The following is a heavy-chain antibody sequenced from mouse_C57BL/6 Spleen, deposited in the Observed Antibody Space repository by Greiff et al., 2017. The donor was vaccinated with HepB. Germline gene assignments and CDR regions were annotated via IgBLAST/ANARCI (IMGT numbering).Heavy chain of an antibody. Sequence: QVQLQQSGAELVRPGSSVKLSCKASGYTFTSYWMHWVKQRPIQGLEWIGNIDPSDSETHYNQKFKDKATLTVDKSSSTAYMQLSSLTSEDSAVYYCARENDEYFDVWGTGTTVTVSS. CDR2: IDPSDSET. CDR1: GYTFTSYW. D-gene: IGHD2-12*01. CDR3: ARENDEYFDV. J-gene: IGHJ1*03. V-gene: IGHV1-52*01.